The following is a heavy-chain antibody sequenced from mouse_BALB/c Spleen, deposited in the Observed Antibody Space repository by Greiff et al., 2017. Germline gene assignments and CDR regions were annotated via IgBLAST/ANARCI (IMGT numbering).Heavy chain of an antibody. CDR1: GYTFTSYV. D-gene: IGHD2-1*01. CDR2: INPYNDGT. V-gene: IGHV1-14*01. Sequence: EVKLQESGPELVKPGASVKMSCKASGYTFTSYVMHWVKQKPGQGLEWIGYINPYNDGTKYNEKFKGKATLTSDKSSSTAYMELSSLTSEDSAVYYCARSGYGNYGGNCAMDDWGQGTSVTVSS. CDR3: ARSGYGNYGGNCAMDD. J-gene: IGHJ4*01.